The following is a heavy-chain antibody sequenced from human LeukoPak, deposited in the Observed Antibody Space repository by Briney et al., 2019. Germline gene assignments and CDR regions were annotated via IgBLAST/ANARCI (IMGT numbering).Heavy chain of an antibody. CDR1: GYTFTDYY. CDR3: ALLFSSTWYSFDS. CDR2: VNPNSGDT. D-gene: IGHD6-13*01. J-gene: IGHJ4*02. Sequence: ASVKVSCKASGYTFTDYYIHWVRQAPGQGLEWMGWVNPNSGDTNHAHKFQGRVTMTSDTSISTAYMDLNRVRSDDTAVYYCALLFSSTWYSFDSWGQGTLVTVSS. V-gene: IGHV1-2*02.